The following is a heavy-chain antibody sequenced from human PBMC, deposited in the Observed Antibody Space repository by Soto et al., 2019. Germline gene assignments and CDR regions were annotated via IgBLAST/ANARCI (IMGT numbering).Heavy chain of an antibody. CDR3: AGSTGYYFFAY. CDR2: IWYDGSNK. V-gene: IGHV3-33*01. Sequence: QVQLVESGGGVVQPGRSLRLSCAASGFTFSSYGMHWVRQAPGKGLEWVAVIWYDGSNKYYADSVKGRFTISRDNSKNTLYLQMNSLRAEDTAGYYWAGSTGYYFFAYWGQGTLVTVSS. D-gene: IGHD3-22*01. J-gene: IGHJ4*02. CDR1: GFTFSSYG.